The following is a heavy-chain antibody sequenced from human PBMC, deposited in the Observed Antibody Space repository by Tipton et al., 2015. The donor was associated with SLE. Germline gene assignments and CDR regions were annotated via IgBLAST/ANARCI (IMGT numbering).Heavy chain of an antibody. CDR1: GGSFSGYY. J-gene: IGHJ3*02. Sequence: LSCAVYGGSFSGYYWSWIRQPPGKGLEWIGEINHSGSTNYNPSLKSRVTISVDTSKNQFSLKLSSVTAADTAVYYCARVPGYSSSWDAFDIWGQGTMVTVSS. CDR2: INHSGST. D-gene: IGHD6-13*01. V-gene: IGHV4-34*01. CDR3: ARVPGYSSSWDAFDI.